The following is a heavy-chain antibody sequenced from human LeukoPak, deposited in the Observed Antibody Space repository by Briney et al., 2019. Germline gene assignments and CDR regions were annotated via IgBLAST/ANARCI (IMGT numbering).Heavy chain of an antibody. D-gene: IGHD3-22*01. CDR1: GGTFTSYD. CDR2: MNPNSGNT. Sequence: ASVKVSCKASGGTFTSYDINWVRQATGQGLEWMGWMNPNSGNTGYAQKFQGRVTMTRNTSISTAYMELSSLRSEDTAVYYCARGAPYYYDSSGRTLFDYWGQGTLVTVSS. CDR3: ARGAPYYYDSSGRTLFDY. V-gene: IGHV1-8*01. J-gene: IGHJ4*02.